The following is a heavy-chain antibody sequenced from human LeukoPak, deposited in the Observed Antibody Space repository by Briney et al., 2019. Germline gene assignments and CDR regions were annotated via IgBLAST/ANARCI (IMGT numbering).Heavy chain of an antibody. CDR2: ISSSSSYI. Sequence: PGGSLRLSCAASGFTFSSYSMNWVRQAPGKGLEWVSSISSSSSYIYYADSVKGRFTISRDNAKNSLYLQMNSLRAEDTAVYYCARDPQTGSGRHTYDDYWGQGTLVTVSS. D-gene: IGHD3-10*01. V-gene: IGHV3-21*01. CDR3: ARDPQTGSGRHTYDDY. J-gene: IGHJ4*02. CDR1: GFTFSSYS.